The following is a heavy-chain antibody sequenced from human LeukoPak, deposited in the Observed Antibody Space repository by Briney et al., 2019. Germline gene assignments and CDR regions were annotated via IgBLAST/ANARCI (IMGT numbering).Heavy chain of an antibody. J-gene: IGHJ4*02. V-gene: IGHV1-2*02. CDR3: ARALPGPLQY. D-gene: IGHD2-2*01. CDR1: GYTFIDKY. Sequence: GASVKVSCKASGYTFIDKYIHWVRQAPGRGLEWLGWLNPKSGDTNYAQKFQGRVTMTRDTSISTAYMGLSGLRSDDTAVYYCARALPGPLQYWGQGTLITVSS. CDR2: LNPKSGDT.